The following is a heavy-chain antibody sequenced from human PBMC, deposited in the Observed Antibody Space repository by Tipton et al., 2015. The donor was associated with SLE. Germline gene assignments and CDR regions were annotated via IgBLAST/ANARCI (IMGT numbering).Heavy chain of an antibody. V-gene: IGHV4-61*09. CDR2: IHTSGST. D-gene: IGHD2-21*01. CDR1: GGSISSGYYY. J-gene: IGHJ4*02. Sequence: TLSLTCTVSGGSISSGYYYWSWIRQPAGKGLEWIGHIHTSGSTNYNPSLESRVSMSIHTSESQFSLRLSSVTAADTAVYYCARVSHVVDYFDSWGQGTLVTVSS. CDR3: ARVSHVVDYFDS.